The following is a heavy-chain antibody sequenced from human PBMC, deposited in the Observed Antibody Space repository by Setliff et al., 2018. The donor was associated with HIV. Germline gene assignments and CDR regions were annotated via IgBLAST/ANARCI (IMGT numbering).Heavy chain of an antibody. CDR1: GGSVSTSSYS. CDR2: IYHTGKT. CDR3: GRVAGYCAPSRCYGYNAFDI. Sequence: PSETLSLTCTVSGGSVSTSSYSWGWIRQPPEKGLEWIGTIYHTGKTYYNSSLNSRVTIAVDTSKDQFSLNLSTVTAADTAAYYCGRVAGYCAPSRCYGYNAFDIWGPGTMVTVSS. D-gene: IGHD2-15*01. V-gene: IGHV4-39*01. J-gene: IGHJ3*02.